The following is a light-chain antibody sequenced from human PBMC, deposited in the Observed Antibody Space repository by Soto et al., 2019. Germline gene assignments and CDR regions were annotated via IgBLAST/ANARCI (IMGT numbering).Light chain of an antibody. CDR2: EVN. J-gene: IGLJ1*01. V-gene: IGLV2-23*02. CDR1: GSDVGAYNL. Sequence: QSVLTQPASVSGSPGQSITISCAGTGSDVGAYNLVSWYQQHPGKATKLIICEVNTRPSGISNRFSGSKSGDTASLTISGLQAEDEADYFCCSYAGTVAYVFGTGTKVTVL. CDR3: CSYAGTVAYV.